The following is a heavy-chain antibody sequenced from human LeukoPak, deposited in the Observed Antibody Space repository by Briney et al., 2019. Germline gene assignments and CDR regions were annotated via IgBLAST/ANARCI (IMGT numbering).Heavy chain of an antibody. V-gene: IGHV4-34*01. CDR1: GVSFSGYL. CDR3: ARDLTPLTYYDFWSGYPRNWFDP. J-gene: IGHJ5*02. CDR2: IYYSGST. D-gene: IGHD3-3*01. Sequence: PSETLSLTCSVYGVSFSGYLWSWIRQPPGKGLEWIGSIYYSGSTYYNPSLKSRVTISVDTSKNQFSLKLSSVTAADTAVYYCARDLTPLTYYDFWSGYPRNWFDPWGQGTLVTVSS.